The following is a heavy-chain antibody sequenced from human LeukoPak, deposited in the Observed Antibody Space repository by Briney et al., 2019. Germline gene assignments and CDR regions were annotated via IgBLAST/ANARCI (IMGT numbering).Heavy chain of an antibody. CDR1: GFTFSSYA. CDR3: AKPYDFWSGYYGDY. V-gene: IGHV3-23*01. J-gene: IGHJ4*02. CDR2: ISGSGGST. D-gene: IGHD3-3*01. Sequence: GGSLRLSRAASGFTFSSYAMSWVRQAPGKGLEWVSAISGSGGSTYYADSVKGRFTISRDNSKNTLYLQMNSLRAEDTAVYYCAKPYDFWSGYYGDYWGQGTLVTVSS.